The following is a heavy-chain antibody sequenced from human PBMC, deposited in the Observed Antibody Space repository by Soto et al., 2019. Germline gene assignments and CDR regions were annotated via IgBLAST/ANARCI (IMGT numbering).Heavy chain of an antibody. V-gene: IGHV3-66*01. D-gene: IGHD3-10*01. CDR3: ARVERGFGELSGWYFDL. Sequence: EVQLVESGGGLVQPGGSLRLSCAASGFTVSSNYMSWVRQAPGKGLEWVSVIYSGGSTYYADSVKGRFTISRDNSKNTLYRQMNSLRAEDTAVYYCARVERGFGELSGWYFDLWGRGTLVTVSS. CDR2: IYSGGST. CDR1: GFTVSSNY. J-gene: IGHJ2*01.